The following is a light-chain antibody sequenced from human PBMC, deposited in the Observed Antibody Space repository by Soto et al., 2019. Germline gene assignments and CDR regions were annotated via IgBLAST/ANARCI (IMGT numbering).Light chain of an antibody. CDR2: GAA. Sequence: ESVLTQAAGTLSLSPGERATLSCRASQSVSSSYLAWYQQKPGQAPRLLIYGAATRATGIPDRFSGSGSGTDFTLTISRLDPEACAGCYGQLHGPSLPWTFAQG. CDR1: QSVSSSY. CDR3: QLHGPSLPWT. J-gene: IGKJ1*01. V-gene: IGKV3-20*01.